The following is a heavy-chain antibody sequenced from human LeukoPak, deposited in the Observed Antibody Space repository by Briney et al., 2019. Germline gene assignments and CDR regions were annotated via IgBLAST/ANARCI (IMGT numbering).Heavy chain of an antibody. CDR3: ARAVSGRFDY. Sequence: PSETLSLTCTVSGGSMSPYHWCWIRQPPGKGLEWTGYIYYSGNTNYNPSLNSRVTISVDTSKNQFSLRLSSVTAADTAIYYCARAVSGRFDYWGQGTLVTVSS. CDR2: IYYSGNT. V-gene: IGHV4-59*08. D-gene: IGHD6-19*01. J-gene: IGHJ4*02. CDR1: GGSMSPYH.